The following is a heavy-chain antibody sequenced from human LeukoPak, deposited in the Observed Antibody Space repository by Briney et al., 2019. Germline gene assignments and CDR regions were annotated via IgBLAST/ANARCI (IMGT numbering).Heavy chain of an antibody. V-gene: IGHV4-61*02. CDR3: ARAKTEYYDFWSGYRYNWFDP. Sequence: SETLSLTCTVSGGSISSGSYYWSWIRQPAGKGLEWIGRIYTSGSTNYNPSLKSRVTISVDTSKNQFSLKLSSVTAADTAVYYCARAKTEYYDFWSGYRYNWFDPWGQGTLVTVSS. J-gene: IGHJ5*02. CDR1: GGSISSGSYY. CDR2: IYTSGST. D-gene: IGHD3-3*01.